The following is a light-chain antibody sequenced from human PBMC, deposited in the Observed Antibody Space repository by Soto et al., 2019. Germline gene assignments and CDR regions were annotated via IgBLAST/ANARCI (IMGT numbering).Light chain of an antibody. V-gene: IGKV3-20*01. CDR3: QQYGSSPYT. CDR2: GAS. CDR1: QSVSSSY. J-gene: IGKJ2*01. Sequence: EIVLMQSPGTLSLSPGERATLSCRASQSVSSSYLAWYQQKPGQAPRLLIYGASSRATGIPDRFSGSGSGTDFTLNISRLEPEDFAVYYCQQYGSSPYTFGQGTKLEI.